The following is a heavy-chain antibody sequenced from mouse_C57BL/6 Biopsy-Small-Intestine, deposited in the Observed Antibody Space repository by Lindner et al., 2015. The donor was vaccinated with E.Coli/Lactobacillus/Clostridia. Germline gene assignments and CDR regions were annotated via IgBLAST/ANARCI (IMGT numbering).Heavy chain of an antibody. CDR2: FYPGSDTL. D-gene: IGHD4-1*01. V-gene: IGHV1-62-2*01. J-gene: IGHJ2*01. Sequence: VQLQESGAELVKPGASVKLSCKTSGYTFTESTIHWVKQKSGQGLEWIGWFYPGSDTLRYNEKFKDKATLTADTSSSTVFMELSRLTSEDSAVYFCARHARNWDYWGQGTTLTVSS. CDR1: GYTFTEST. CDR3: ARHARNWDY.